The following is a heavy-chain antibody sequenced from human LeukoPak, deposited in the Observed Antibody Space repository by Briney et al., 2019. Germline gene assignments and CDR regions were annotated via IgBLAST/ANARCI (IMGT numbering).Heavy chain of an antibody. J-gene: IGHJ4*02. CDR2: IYYGGYT. V-gene: IGHV4-39*01. CDR3: QSRFLEWLLDY. Sequence: KPSGALSLTCTVSGGSISSNNYYWGWIRQPPGKGLEWIGSIYYGGYTYYNPSLKSRVTISVDTSKNQFSLKLSSVTAADTAIYYCQSRFLEWLLDYWGQGTLVTVSS. CDR1: GGSISSNNYY. D-gene: IGHD3-3*01.